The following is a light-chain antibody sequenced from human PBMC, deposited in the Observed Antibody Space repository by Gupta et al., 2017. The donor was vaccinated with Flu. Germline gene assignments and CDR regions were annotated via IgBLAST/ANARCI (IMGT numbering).Light chain of an antibody. CDR3: QVLDTSSGNAWV. CDR1: NIVGKS. V-gene: IGLV3-21*03. Sequence: KTASITCEVNNIVGKSVHWIHQMPGQAPGLVVFDDTERPSGGPEQFSGSNSGHTATLTVSAVDAGEEADDYCQVLDTSSGNAWVFGGGTKLTVL. CDR2: DDT. J-gene: IGLJ3*02.